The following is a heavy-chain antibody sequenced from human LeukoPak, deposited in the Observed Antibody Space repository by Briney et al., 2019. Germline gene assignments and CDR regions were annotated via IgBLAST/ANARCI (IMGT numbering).Heavy chain of an antibody. Sequence: GGSLRLSCAASGFTFDDYAMHWVRQAPGKGLEWVSGISWNSGSIGYADSVKGRFTISRDNAKNSLYLQMNSLRAEDMALYYCVRYCSGGSCYSGFAFDIWGQGTMVTVSS. CDR1: GFTFDDYA. CDR2: ISWNSGSI. J-gene: IGHJ3*02. CDR3: VRYCSGGSCYSGFAFDI. D-gene: IGHD2-15*01. V-gene: IGHV3-9*03.